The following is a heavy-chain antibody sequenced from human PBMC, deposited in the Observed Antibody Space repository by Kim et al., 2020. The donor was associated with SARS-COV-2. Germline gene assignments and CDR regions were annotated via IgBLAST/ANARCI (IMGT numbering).Heavy chain of an antibody. D-gene: IGHD1-26*01. J-gene: IGHJ3*02. CDR3: ARVRRELLDDAFDI. V-gene: IGHV1-69*01. Sequence: AQEFQGRVTITADESTSTAYMELSSLRSEDTAVYYCARVRRELLDDAFDIWGQGTMVTVSS.